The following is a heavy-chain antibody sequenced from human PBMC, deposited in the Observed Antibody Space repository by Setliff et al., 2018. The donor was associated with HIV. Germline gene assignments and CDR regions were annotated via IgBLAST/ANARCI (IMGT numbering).Heavy chain of an antibody. CDR2: INHSGST. V-gene: IGHV4-34*01. CDR1: GGSFSGYY. J-gene: IGHJ5*02. D-gene: IGHD6-19*01. CDR3: ARGVYSSGWYLLTRLDP. Sequence: SETLSLTCAVYGGSFSGYYWSWIRQPPGKGLEWIGEINHSGSTNCNPSLKSRVTISVDTSKNQFPLNLTSVTAADMAVYYCARGVYSSGWYLLTRLDPWGQGVLVTVSS.